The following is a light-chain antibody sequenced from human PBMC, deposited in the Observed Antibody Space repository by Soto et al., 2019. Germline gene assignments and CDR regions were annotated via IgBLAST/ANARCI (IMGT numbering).Light chain of an antibody. V-gene: IGKV3-20*01. CDR2: GSS. CDR1: QSVTSAF. J-gene: IGKJ1*01. CDR3: QQDGNSPWT. Sequence: EIVLTQSPGTLSLSPGERATLSCRASQSVTSAFLAWYQQKPGQAPRLLMYGSSSRATCIPDRFGGSASGTDFTLTISRLEPEDFAVYYCQQDGNSPWTFGQGTKVDIK.